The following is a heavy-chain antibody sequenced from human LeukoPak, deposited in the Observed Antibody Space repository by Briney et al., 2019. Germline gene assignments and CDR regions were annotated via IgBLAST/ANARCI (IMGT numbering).Heavy chain of an antibody. J-gene: IGHJ2*01. CDR2: IYYSGSS. Sequence: SETLSLTCTVSGDSISSGGYYWRWIRQHPGKGLEWIGYIYYSGSSYYNPSLKSRVSISVDTSKNQFSLKLSSVTAADTAVYYCARAYGSYWYFDLWGRGTLVSVSS. D-gene: IGHD1-26*01. V-gene: IGHV4-31*03. CDR3: ARAYGSYWYFDL. CDR1: GDSISSGGYY.